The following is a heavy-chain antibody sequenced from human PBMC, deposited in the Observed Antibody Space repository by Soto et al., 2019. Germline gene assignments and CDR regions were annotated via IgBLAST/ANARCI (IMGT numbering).Heavy chain of an antibody. Sequence: QVQLQESGPGLVKPSQTLSLTCTVSGGSISSGDYYWSWIRQPPGKGLEWIGYIYYSGRSYYNPSRKTRXTXSXXTSKNQFSLTLSSVTAADTAVYYCARAQGSGFLVSWGQGTLVTVSS. CDR1: GGSISSGDYY. D-gene: IGHD3-10*01. CDR2: IYYSGRS. J-gene: IGHJ4*02. CDR3: ARAQGSGFLVS. V-gene: IGHV4-30-4*01.